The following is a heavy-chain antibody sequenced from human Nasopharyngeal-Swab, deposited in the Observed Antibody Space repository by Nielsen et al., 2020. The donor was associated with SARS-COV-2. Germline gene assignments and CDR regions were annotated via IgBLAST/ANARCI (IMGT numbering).Heavy chain of an antibody. D-gene: IGHD3-16*02. J-gene: IGHJ4*02. CDR2: IYYSGST. Sequence: SETLSLTCTVSGGSISSYYWSWIRQPPGKGLEWIGYIYYSGSTNYNPSLKSRVTISVDTSKNQFSLKLSSVTAADTAVYYCARGNYVWGSYRSDYWGQGTLVTVSS. CDR3: ARGNYVWGSYRSDY. V-gene: IGHV4-59*01. CDR1: GGSISSYY.